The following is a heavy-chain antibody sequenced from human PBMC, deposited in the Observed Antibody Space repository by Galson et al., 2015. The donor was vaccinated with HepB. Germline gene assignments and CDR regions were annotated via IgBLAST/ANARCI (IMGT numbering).Heavy chain of an antibody. V-gene: IGHV2-70*04. CDR1: GFSLSTSGMR. D-gene: IGHD1/OR15-1a*01. Sequence: PALVNPTQTLTLTCTFSGFSLSTSGMRVSWIRQPPGKALEWLARIDRGDENFYSTSLKTRLTISKDSSKNQVVLTMTNMDPADTGTYYCARVRPGTPMTFDYWCQGTRVTVAS. J-gene: IGHJ4*02. CDR3: ARVRPGTPMTFDY. CDR2: IDRGDEN.